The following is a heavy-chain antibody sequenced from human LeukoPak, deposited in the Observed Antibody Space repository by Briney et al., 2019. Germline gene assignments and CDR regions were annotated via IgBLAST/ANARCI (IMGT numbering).Heavy chain of an antibody. CDR3: ARRGGQIGGNLDY. CDR1: GGSISSSSYY. J-gene: IGHJ4*02. V-gene: IGHV4-39*01. Sequence: SETLSLTCTVSGGSISSSSYYWGWIRQPPGKGLEWIGSIYYSGSTYYNPSLKSRVTISVDTSKNQFSLNLSSVTAADTAVYYCARRGGQIGGNLDYWGQGTLVTVSS. CDR2: IYYSGST. D-gene: IGHD2-15*01.